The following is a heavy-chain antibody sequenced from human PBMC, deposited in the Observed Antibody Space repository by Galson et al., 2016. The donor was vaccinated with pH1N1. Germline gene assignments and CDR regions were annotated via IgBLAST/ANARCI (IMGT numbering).Heavy chain of an antibody. CDR2: IKSQTYGVTT. Sequence: SLRLSCATSGFTFGDYAISWFRKAPGKGLEWVGLIKSQTYGVTTEYAASVKGRFIVSRDDSKSIAYLQMNGLKAEDTAVYYCTRAGVEHLVHGGTRLQYNWFDPWGQGTLVTVSS. CDR1: GFTFGDYA. J-gene: IGHJ5*02. D-gene: IGHD1/OR15-1a*01. CDR3: TRAGVEHLVHGGTRLQYNWFDP. V-gene: IGHV3-49*03.